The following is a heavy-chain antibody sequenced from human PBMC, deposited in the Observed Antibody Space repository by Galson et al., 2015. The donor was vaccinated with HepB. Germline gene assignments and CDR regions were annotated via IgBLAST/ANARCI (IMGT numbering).Heavy chain of an antibody. CDR2: ISGSGITT. J-gene: IGHJ4*02. V-gene: IGHV3-23*01. CDR1: GFTFRMYA. Sequence: SLRLSCAPSGFTFRMYAMSWVRLTPGKGLEWVSHISGSGITTYYADSVKGRFTTSRDNAKNTVYLQMTNLRVEDTAIYFVAIGPFLLPTEYSDYWGPGTPVTVAS. CDR3: AIGPFLLPTEYSDY. D-gene: IGHD2/OR15-2a*01.